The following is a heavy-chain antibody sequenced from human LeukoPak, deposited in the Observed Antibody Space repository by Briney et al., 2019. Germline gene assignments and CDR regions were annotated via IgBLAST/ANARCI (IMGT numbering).Heavy chain of an antibody. V-gene: IGHV4-34*01. CDR3: ARVGCSGGSCYSGYYYYGMDV. CDR2: INPRGST. CDR1: GGSFSSHY. Sequence: PSETLSLTCGVSGGSFSSHYWTWIRQPPGKGLEWIGEINPRGSTNYNPSLESRVTVSADTSRNQLSLSLTSVTAADSAAYFCARVGCSGGSCYSGYYYYGMDVWGQGTTVTVSS. J-gene: IGHJ6*02. D-gene: IGHD2-15*01.